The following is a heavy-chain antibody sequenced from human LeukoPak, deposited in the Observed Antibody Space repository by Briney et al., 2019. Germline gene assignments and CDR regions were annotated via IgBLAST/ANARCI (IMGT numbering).Heavy chain of an antibody. CDR3: ARHRFASAVILDY. J-gene: IGHJ4*02. D-gene: IGHD2-21*02. V-gene: IGHV4-59*08. CDR1: GGAVTSFY. Sequence: SETLSLTCSVSGGAVTSFYWSWIRQSPGKGLEWLGYFYYSGGTKYNPSLKSRVTMSGDTSKNQLSLKLRSVTAADTAMYYCARHRFASAVILDYWGQGDPVTVSS. CDR2: FYYSGGT.